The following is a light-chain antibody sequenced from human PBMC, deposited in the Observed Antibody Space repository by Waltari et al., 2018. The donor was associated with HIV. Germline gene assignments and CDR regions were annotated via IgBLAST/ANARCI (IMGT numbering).Light chain of an antibody. CDR3: QAWDSNTAHVL. CDR1: KLGDKY. V-gene: IGLV3-1*01. Sequence: SYDLTQPPSVSVSPGQPARITCSGDKLGDKYASWYQQKAGQSPVLVIFQDRQRPSGTPDRFSGYNAGNTATLTISGTQAMDEADYYCQAWDSNTAHVLFGGGTKVTVL. J-gene: IGLJ2*01. CDR2: QDR.